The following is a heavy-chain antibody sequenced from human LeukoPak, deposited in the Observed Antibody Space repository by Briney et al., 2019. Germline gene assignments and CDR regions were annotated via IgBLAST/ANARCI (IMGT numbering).Heavy chain of an antibody. J-gene: IGHJ4*02. CDR1: GYTFTSYG. CDR2: ISAYNGNT. Sequence: GASVKVSCKASGYTFTSYGISWVRQAPGQGLEWMGWISAYNGNTNYAQKLQGRVTMTIDTSTSTAYMELRSLRSDDTAVYYCAREGERCSSTSCYSILNDYWGQGTLVTVSS. CDR3: AREGERCSSTSCYSILNDY. D-gene: IGHD2-2*01. V-gene: IGHV1-18*04.